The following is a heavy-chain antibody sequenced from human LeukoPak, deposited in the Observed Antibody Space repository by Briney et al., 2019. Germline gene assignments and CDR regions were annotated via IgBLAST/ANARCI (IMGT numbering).Heavy chain of an antibody. CDR1: GFTFSSYG. CDR2: ISGSGGST. Sequence: PGGSLRLSCAASGFTFSSYGMSWVRQAPGKGLEWVSAISGSGGSTYYADSVKGRFTISRDNSKNTLYLQMNSPRAEDTAVYYCAKDLAPYGDYGVGAFDIWGQGTMVTVSS. CDR3: AKDLAPYGDYGVGAFDI. D-gene: IGHD4-17*01. J-gene: IGHJ3*02. V-gene: IGHV3-23*01.